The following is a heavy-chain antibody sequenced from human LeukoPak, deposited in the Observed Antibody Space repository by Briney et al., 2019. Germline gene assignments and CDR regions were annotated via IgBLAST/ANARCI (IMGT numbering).Heavy chain of an antibody. D-gene: IGHD6-19*01. V-gene: IGHV3-23*01. CDR2: ISGSGGST. CDR3: AKDFPENSGWYRGDAFDI. Sequence: PGGSLRLSCAASGFTFSSYAMSWVRQAPGKGLEWVSAISGSGGSTYYADSVKGRFTISRDNSKNTLYLQMNSLRAEDTAVYYCAKDFPENSGWYRGDAFDIWGQGTMVTVSS. CDR1: GFTFSSYA. J-gene: IGHJ3*02.